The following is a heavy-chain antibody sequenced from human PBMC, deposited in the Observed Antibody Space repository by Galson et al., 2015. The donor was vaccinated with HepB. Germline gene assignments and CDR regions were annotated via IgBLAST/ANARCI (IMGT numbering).Heavy chain of an antibody. D-gene: IGHD6-13*01. CDR1: GYTFTSYW. V-gene: IGHV5-10-1*01. J-gene: IGHJ6*02. Sequence: KVSCKASGYTFTSYWITWVRQMPGKGLEWMGRIDPSDSYTNYSPSFEGHVIISADKSITTAYLQWNSLQASDSAMYYCAGQVASAGSYYNMDVWGRGTTVTVSS. CDR3: AGQVASAGSYYNMDV. CDR2: IDPSDSYT.